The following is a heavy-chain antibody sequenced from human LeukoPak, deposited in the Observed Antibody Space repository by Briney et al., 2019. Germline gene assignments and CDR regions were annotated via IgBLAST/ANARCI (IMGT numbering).Heavy chain of an antibody. CDR1: GGSISSYY. V-gene: IGHV4-4*07. J-gene: IGHJ2*01. D-gene: IGHD6-13*01. CDR3: ARGRAGYSSSWYWYFDL. Sequence: NPSETLSLTCTVSGGSISSYYWSWVRQPAGKGPEWIGRIYTSGSTNYNPSLKSRVTMSVDTSKNQFSLKLSSVTAADTAVYYCARGRAGYSSSWYWYFDLWGRGTLVTVSS. CDR2: IYTSGST.